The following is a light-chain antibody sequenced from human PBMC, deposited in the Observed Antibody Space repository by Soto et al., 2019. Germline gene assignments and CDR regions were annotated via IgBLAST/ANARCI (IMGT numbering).Light chain of an antibody. CDR3: QSYDSSLSGSV. CDR1: SSNIGAGYD. J-gene: IGLJ3*02. CDR2: ANT. Sequence: QPVLTQPPSVSGAPGQRVTISCTGGSSNIGAGYDVHWYQQLPGTAPKLLIYANTNRPLGVPDRFSGSKSGTSASLAITGLQAENEADYYCQSYDSSLSGSVFGGGTKLTVL. V-gene: IGLV1-40*01.